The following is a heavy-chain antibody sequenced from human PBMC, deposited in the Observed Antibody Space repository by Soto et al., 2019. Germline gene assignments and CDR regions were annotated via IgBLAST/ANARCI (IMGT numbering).Heavy chain of an antibody. CDR2: ISYDGSNK. D-gene: IGHD3-3*01. J-gene: IGHJ4*02. CDR3: AKDLGVGVVIPGPFDY. CDR1: GFTFSSYG. Sequence: AGGSLRLSCAASGFTFSSYGMYWVRQAPGKGLEWVAVISYDGSNKYYADSVKGRFTISRDNSKNTLYLQMNSLRAEDTAVYYCAKDLGVGVVIPGPFDYWGQGTLVTVSS. V-gene: IGHV3-30*18.